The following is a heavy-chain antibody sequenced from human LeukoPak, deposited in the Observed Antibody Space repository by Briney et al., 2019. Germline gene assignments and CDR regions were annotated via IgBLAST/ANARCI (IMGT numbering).Heavy chain of an antibody. CDR1: GGSFSGYY. Sequence: PSETLSLTCAVYGGSFSGYYWSWIRHPPGKRLEWIGEINHSGSTDYNPSLKSRVTISVDTSKNQFSLKLTSVTAADTAVYYCARAAGLGGDLPNYYYMDVWGKGTTVTVSS. J-gene: IGHJ6*03. CDR2: INHSGST. CDR3: ARAAGLGGDLPNYYYMDV. D-gene: IGHD2-21*02. V-gene: IGHV4-34*01.